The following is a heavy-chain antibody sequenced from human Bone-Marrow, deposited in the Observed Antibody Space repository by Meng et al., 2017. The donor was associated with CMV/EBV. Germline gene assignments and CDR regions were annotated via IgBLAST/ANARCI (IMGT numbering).Heavy chain of an antibody. Sequence: SVKVSCKASGGTLTSYAISWVRQAPGQGLEWMGGIIPIFGTANYAQKFQGRVTITTDESTSTAYMELSSLRSEDTAVYYCARETKAQTWSGYYLDYYYYGMDVWGQGTTVTVSS. J-gene: IGHJ6*02. D-gene: IGHD3-3*01. CDR2: IIPIFGTA. CDR3: ARETKAQTWSGYYLDYYYYGMDV. V-gene: IGHV1-69*05. CDR1: GGTLTSYA.